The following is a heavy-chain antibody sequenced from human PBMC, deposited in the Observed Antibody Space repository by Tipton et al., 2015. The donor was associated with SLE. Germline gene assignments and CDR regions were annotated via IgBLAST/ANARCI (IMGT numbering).Heavy chain of an antibody. CDR3: ARLSGSYYNLLDI. J-gene: IGHJ3*02. Sequence: SLRLSCAASGFTFSSYEMNWVRQAPGKGLEWVSSISSSSSYIYYADSVKGRFTISRDNAKNSLYLQMNSLRAEDTAVYYCARLSGSYYNLLDIWGQGTMVTVSS. V-gene: IGHV3-21*01. CDR2: ISSSSSYI. D-gene: IGHD3-10*01. CDR1: GFTFSSYE.